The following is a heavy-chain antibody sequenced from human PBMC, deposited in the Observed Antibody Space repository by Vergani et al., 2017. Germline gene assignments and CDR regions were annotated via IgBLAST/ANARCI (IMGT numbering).Heavy chain of an antibody. V-gene: IGHV3-23*01. Sequence: EVQLLDSGGGLVQPGGSLRLSCTTSGFTFSSYAMSWVRQAPGKGLEWVSAISGSAGSTDYADSVKGRITISRDNSKNTLYLQMNSLRAADTAVYYCASSSGGAVACYFDYWGQGTLVTVSS. CDR3: ASSSGGAVACYFDY. D-gene: IGHD6-19*01. J-gene: IGHJ4*02. CDR1: GFTFSSYA. CDR2: ISGSAGST.